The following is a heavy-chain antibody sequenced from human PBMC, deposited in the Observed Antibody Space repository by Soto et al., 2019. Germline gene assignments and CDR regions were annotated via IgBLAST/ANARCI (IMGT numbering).Heavy chain of an antibody. CDR1: GGTFSSYA. CDR2: IIPISGTA. V-gene: IGHV1-69*01. D-gene: IGHD2-2*01. Sequence: QVHLVQSGAEVKKPGSSVKVSCKASGGTFSSYAISWVRQAPGQGLEWMGGIIPISGTANYAQKFQGRVTITADESTSTAYMELSSLRSEDTAVYYCARSQGSSTSLEIYYYYYYGMDVLGQGTTVTVSS. CDR3: ARSQGSSTSLEIYYYYYYGMDV. J-gene: IGHJ6*02.